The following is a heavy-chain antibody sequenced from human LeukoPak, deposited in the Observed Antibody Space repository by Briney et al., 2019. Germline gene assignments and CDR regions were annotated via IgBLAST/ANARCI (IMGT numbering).Heavy chain of an antibody. J-gene: IGHJ3*02. D-gene: IGHD6-19*01. CDR2: MYYSGST. V-gene: IGHV4-59*08. CDR1: GGSISSYH. Sequence: SETLSLTCTVSGGSISSYHWSWIRQPPGKGLEWIGYMYYSGSTNYNPSLESRVTISVDTSKNKFSLKLSFVTAADTAVYYCARVDRAVAGIPSLDWAFDIRGQGTMVTVSS. CDR3: ARVDRAVAGIPSLDWAFDI.